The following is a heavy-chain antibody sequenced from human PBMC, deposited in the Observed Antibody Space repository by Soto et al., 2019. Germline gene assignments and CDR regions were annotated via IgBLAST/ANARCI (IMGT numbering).Heavy chain of an antibody. Sequence: SETLSLTCTVSGDSITSGAYYWSWIRQPPGKGLEWIGYIYYSGNTNYNPSLKSRVIMSVDTSKNQFSLKLTSVTAADTAVYYCASFVGLLWGGVSPAESWGSYYFDNWGQGTLVTVSS. CDR3: ASFVGLLWGGVSPAESWGSYYFDN. CDR1: GDSITSGAYY. CDR2: IYYSGNT. D-gene: IGHD2-8*01. J-gene: IGHJ4*02. V-gene: IGHV4-30-4*01.